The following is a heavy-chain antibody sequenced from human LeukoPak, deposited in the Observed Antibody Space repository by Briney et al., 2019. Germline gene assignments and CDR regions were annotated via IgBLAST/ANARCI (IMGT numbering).Heavy chain of an antibody. V-gene: IGHV4-34*01. CDR2: INHRGST. CDR1: GGSFSGYY. Sequence: PSETLSLTCAVYGGSFSGYYWSWLRQPPGKGREWIGEINHRGSTNYNPSLTSRATISVDTSKNQFSLKLSSVTAADTAVYYCARDGVLTGYYYYFDYWGQGTLVTVSS. CDR3: ARDGVLTGYYYYFDY. J-gene: IGHJ4*02. D-gene: IGHD3-9*01.